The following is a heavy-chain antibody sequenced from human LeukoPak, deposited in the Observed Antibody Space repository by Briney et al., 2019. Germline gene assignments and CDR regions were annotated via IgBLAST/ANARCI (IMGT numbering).Heavy chain of an antibody. D-gene: IGHD3-22*01. CDR1: GGSISSSSYY. Sequence: PSESLSLTCTVSGGSISSSSYYWGWIRQPPGKGLEWIGSIYYSGSTYYNPSLKSRVTISVDRSKNQFSLKLSSVTAADTAVYYCAIAASTYYYDSSGYSRAWAFDIWGQGTMVTVSS. CDR2: IYYSGST. V-gene: IGHV4-39*07. CDR3: AIAASTYYYDSSGYSRAWAFDI. J-gene: IGHJ3*02.